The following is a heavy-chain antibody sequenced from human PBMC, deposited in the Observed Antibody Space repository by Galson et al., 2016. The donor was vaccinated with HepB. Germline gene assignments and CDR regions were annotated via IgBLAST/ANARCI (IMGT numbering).Heavy chain of an antibody. Sequence: SLRLSCAASGFRVSDNYMSWVRQSPGQGLEWVSLLYLAGSTDYADSVRGRFIISRDESQNIFYLQMNNLRPDDPAIYYCARDPSRGVRAFDVWGQGTLVTVSS. D-gene: IGHD2-8*01. CDR2: LYLAGST. CDR1: GFRVSDNY. J-gene: IGHJ3*01. V-gene: IGHV3-53*01. CDR3: ARDPSRGVRAFDV.